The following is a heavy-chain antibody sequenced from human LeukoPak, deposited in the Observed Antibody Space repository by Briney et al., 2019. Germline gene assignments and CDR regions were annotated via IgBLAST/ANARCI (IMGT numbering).Heavy chain of an antibody. CDR1: GFSFSNYG. D-gene: IGHD2-2*01. CDR3: ARETDSTLFDY. CDR2: ITGNGATI. Sequence: GGTQGLSCAASGFSFSNYGMNWVRQAPGKGLEWVSGITGNGATIYYADSVKGRFSISRDNAKNSLYLQMNSLRAEDTAVYYCARETDSTLFDYWGQGTLVTVSS. J-gene: IGHJ4*02. V-gene: IGHV3-48*04.